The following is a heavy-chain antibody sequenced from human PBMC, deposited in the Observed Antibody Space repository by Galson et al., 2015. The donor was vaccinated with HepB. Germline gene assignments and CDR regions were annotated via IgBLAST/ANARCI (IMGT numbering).Heavy chain of an antibody. D-gene: IGHD3-16*01. CDR1: GFPFSEHG. CDR2: VSYDGISK. J-gene: IGHJ6*02. CDR3: AKDRLMLASYYFYYGMDV. Sequence: SLRLSCAASGFPFSEHGIHWVRQAPGKGLEWLAVVSYDGISKYYADSVKGRFTISRNNSENMAFLQMSSLRGEDTAVYYCAKDRLMLASYYFYYGMDVWGQGTTVIVSS. V-gene: IGHV3-30*18.